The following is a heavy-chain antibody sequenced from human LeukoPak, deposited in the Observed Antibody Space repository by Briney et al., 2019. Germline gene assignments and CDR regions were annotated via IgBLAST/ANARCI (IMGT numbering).Heavy chain of an antibody. CDR2: FDPEDGTT. CDR3: ARDLGYIAVAGVDY. Sequence: ASVKVSCKVSGYNFDEIAMHWVRQAPGKGLEWVGGFDPEDGTTVYAQKVQGRVALTEDTSSDTAYMEISSLRSEDTAVYYCARDLGYIAVAGVDYWGQGTLVTVSS. J-gene: IGHJ4*02. CDR1: GYNFDEIA. V-gene: IGHV1-24*01. D-gene: IGHD6-19*01.